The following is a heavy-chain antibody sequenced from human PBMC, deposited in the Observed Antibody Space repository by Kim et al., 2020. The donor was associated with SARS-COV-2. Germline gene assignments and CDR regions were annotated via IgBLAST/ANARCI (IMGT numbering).Heavy chain of an antibody. Sequence: SETLSLTCTVSGASISRSSNYWGWIRQPPGKGLEWIGSINYSGNTYYNPSLKSRVTISVDTSKNQFSRKMRSVTAADTAVYYCARLVSENSAVEYWGQGTLVTVSS. CDR1: GASISRSSNY. CDR2: INYSGNT. CDR3: ARLVSENSAVEY. J-gene: IGHJ4*02. V-gene: IGHV4-39*01.